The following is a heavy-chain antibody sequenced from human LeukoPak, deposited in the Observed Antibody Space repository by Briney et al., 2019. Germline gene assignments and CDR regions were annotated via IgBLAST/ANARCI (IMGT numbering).Heavy chain of an antibody. CDR1: GGSFSGYY. J-gene: IGHJ4*02. CDR3: ARGLDKRWLQPRAYYFDY. Sequence: PSETLSLTCAVYGGSFSGYYWSWIRQPPGKGLEWIGEINHSGSTNYNPSLKSRVTISVDTSKNQFSLKLSSVTAADMAVYYCARGLDKRWLQPRAYYFDYWGQGTLVTVSS. CDR2: INHSGST. V-gene: IGHV4-34*01. D-gene: IGHD5-24*01.